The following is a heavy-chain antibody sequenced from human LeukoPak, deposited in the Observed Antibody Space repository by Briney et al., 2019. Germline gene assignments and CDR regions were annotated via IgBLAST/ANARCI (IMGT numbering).Heavy chain of an antibody. CDR1: GGSLSGYY. CDR2: INHSGST. D-gene: IGHD3-3*01. CDR3: ARAYYDFWSGARRFGSFDY. V-gene: IGHV4-34*01. Sequence: SETLSLTCAVYGGSLSGYYWSWIRQPPGKGLEWIGEINHSGSTNYNPSLKSRVTISVDTSKNQFSLKLSSVTAADTAVYYCARAYYDFWSGARRFGSFDYWGQGTLVTVSS. J-gene: IGHJ4*02.